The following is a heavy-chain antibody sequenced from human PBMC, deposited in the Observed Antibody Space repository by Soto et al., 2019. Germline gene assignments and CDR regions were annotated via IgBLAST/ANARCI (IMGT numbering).Heavy chain of an antibody. CDR2: ISAYNGNT. CDR3: ARDLRGSPLSGSPGGFDY. V-gene: IGHV1-18*01. CDR1: GYTFTSYG. J-gene: IGHJ4*02. Sequence: GASVKVSCKASGYTFTSYGISWVRQAPGEGLEWMGWISAYNGNTYYAQKPQGRVTMTTDTSTSTAYMELRSLRSDDTAVYYCARDLRGSPLSGSPGGFDYWGQGTLVTVSS. D-gene: IGHD1-26*01.